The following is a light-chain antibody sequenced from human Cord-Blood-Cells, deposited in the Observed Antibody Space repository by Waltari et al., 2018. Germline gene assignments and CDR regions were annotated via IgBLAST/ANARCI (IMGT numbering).Light chain of an antibody. V-gene: IGLV2-23*03. CDR2: EGS. J-gene: IGLJ1*01. Sequence: QSALTQPASVSGSPGQSITISCTGTSSDVGSYNLVSWYQQHPGKATKLMIYEGSKRPSGVSNRFSGSKSGNTASLTISGLQAVDEADYYCCSYAGSSTVFGTGTKVTVL. CDR1: SSDVGSYNL. CDR3: CSYAGSSTV.